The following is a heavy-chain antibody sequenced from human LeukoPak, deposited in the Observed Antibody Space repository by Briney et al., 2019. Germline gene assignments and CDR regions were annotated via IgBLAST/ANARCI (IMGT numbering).Heavy chain of an antibody. J-gene: IGHJ4*02. V-gene: IGHV1-2*02. CDR2: INPNTGGT. D-gene: IGHD3-10*01. CDR3: ARSVVRGALDY. CDR1: GYTFIGYY. Sequence: GASVKVFCKASGYTFIGYYMHWVRQAPGQGLEWMGWINPNTGGTNYAQKFQGRVTMTRDTSISTAYMELSRLRSDDTAVYYCARSVVRGALDYWGQGTLVTVSS.